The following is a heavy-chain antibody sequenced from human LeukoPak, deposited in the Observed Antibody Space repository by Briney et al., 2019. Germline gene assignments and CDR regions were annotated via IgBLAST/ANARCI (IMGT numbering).Heavy chain of an antibody. D-gene: IGHD6-13*01. CDR1: GGSISSYY. CDR3: AGQIASAGTAGFDF. V-gene: IGHV4-4*07. CDR2: IYSTGST. J-gene: IGHJ4*02. Sequence: SETLSLTCTVSGGSISSYYWSWIRQPAGKGLEWIGRIYSTGSTNYNPSLRSRVTMSVDTSKNQFSLRLRSVTAADTAVYYCAGQIASAGTAGFDFWGQGALVTVSS.